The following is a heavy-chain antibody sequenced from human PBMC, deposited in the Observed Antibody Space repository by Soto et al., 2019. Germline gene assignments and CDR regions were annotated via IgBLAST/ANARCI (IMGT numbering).Heavy chain of an antibody. D-gene: IGHD3-22*01. CDR1: GGTFSSYA. CDR3: ARVASSSGYYYNDAFDI. V-gene: IGHV1-69*13. J-gene: IGHJ3*02. Sequence: ASVKVSCKACGGTFSSYAISWVGQAAGQGLEWMGGIIPIFGTANYAQKFQGRVTITADESTSTAYMELSSLRSEDTAVYYCARVASSSGYYYNDAFDIWGQGTMVTVSS. CDR2: IIPIFGTA.